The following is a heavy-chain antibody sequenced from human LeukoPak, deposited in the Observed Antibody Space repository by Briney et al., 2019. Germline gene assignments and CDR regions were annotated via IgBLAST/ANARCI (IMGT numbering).Heavy chain of an antibody. Sequence: SETLSLTCTVSGGSISSSSYYWGWIRQPPGKGLEWIGSIYYSGSTYYNPSLKSRVTISVDTSNNQFSLKLSSVTAADTAVYYCARIRAVAATPRIWFDPWGQGTLVTVSS. CDR1: GGSISSSSYY. V-gene: IGHV4-39*01. J-gene: IGHJ5*02. CDR3: ARIRAVAATPRIWFDP. CDR2: IYYSGST. D-gene: IGHD6-19*01.